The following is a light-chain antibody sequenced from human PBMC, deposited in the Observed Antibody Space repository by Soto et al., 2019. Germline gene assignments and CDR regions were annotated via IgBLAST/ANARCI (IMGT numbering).Light chain of an antibody. J-gene: IGKJ4*01. Sequence: DIVMTQTPLSLPVTPGEPASISCRSSQSLLDSDDGNTYLDWYLQKPGQSPQLLIYTVSYRASGVPDRFSGSGSGTDFTLKISRGEAEDVGVYYCMQRIEFPLTFGGGTKVDIK. CDR1: QSLLDSDDGNTY. V-gene: IGKV2-40*01. CDR3: MQRIEFPLT. CDR2: TVS.